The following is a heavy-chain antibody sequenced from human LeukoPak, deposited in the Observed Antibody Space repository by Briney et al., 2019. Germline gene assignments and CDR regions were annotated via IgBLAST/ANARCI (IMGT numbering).Heavy chain of an antibody. V-gene: IGHV4-30-2*01. CDR1: GGSISSGGYS. Sequence: SETLSLTCAVSGGSISSGGYSWSWIRQPPGKGLEWIGYIYHSGSTYYNPSLKSRVTISVDRSKNQFSLKLSSVTAADTAVYYCARVNVVVPAAKTEHNWFDPWGQGTLVTVSS. D-gene: IGHD2-2*01. CDR3: ARVNVVVPAAKTEHNWFDP. CDR2: IYHSGST. J-gene: IGHJ5*02.